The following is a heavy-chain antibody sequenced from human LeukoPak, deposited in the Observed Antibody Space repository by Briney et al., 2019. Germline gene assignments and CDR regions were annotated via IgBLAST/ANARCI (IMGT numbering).Heavy chain of an antibody. Sequence: GGSLRLSCAASGFTFSSYWMSWVRQAPGKGLEWVANIKQDGSEKYYVDSVKGRFTISRDNAKNSLYLQMNSLRAEDTAVYYCARLRLGMFRAFDIWGQGTMVTVSS. CDR3: ARLRLGMFRAFDI. CDR1: GFTFSSYW. CDR2: IKQDGSEK. V-gene: IGHV3-7*01. J-gene: IGHJ3*02. D-gene: IGHD7-27*01.